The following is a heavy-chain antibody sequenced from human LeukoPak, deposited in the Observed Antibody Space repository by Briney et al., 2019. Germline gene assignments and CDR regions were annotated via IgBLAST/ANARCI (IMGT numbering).Heavy chain of an antibody. CDR1: GFTFSSYG. CDR2: IWNDGSNK. CDR3: AVMGGEHLVLDY. J-gene: IGHJ4*02. D-gene: IGHD6-6*01. Sequence: GRSLSLSCAASGFTFSSYGMHWVRQAPGKGLEWVAVIWNDGSNKYYADSVKGRFTISRDNSKNTLYLQMNSLRAEDTAVYYCAVMGGEHLVLDYWGQGTLFTVSS. V-gene: IGHV3-33*01.